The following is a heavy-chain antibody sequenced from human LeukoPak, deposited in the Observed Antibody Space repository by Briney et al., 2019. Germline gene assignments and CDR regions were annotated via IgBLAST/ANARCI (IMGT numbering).Heavy chain of an antibody. J-gene: IGHJ4*02. Sequence: GGSLRLCCAASGFTVSSNYMSWVRQAPGKGLEWVSVIYSGGSTYYADSVKGRFTISRDNSKNTLYLQMNSLRAEDTAVYYCARTPGGQFFDYWGQGTLVTVSS. CDR3: ARTPGGQFFDY. D-gene: IGHD3-16*01. V-gene: IGHV3-53*01. CDR1: GFTVSSNY. CDR2: IYSGGST.